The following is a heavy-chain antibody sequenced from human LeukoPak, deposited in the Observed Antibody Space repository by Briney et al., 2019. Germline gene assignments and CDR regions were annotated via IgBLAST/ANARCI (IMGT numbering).Heavy chain of an antibody. CDR3: ARAGYYDFWSGYYTVFDY. D-gene: IGHD3-3*01. Sequence: SETLSLTCTVSGGSISSGSYYWSWIRQPAGKGLEWIGRIYTSGSTNYNPSLKSRVTISADTSKNQFSLKLSSVTAADTAVYYCARAGYYDFWSGYYTVFDYWGQGTLVTVSS. J-gene: IGHJ4*02. CDR1: GGSISSGSYY. CDR2: IYTSGST. V-gene: IGHV4-61*02.